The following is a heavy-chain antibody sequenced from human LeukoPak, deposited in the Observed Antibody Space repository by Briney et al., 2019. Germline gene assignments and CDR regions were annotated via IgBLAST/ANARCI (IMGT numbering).Heavy chain of an antibody. J-gene: IGHJ3*02. Sequence: SETLCLTCSVSGGSISSGDYYWSWIRQPPGKGLEWIGYISYSGDTYYNPSLKSRITISVDTSKNQFSLKLSSVTAADTAVYFCARWPWGNEAFDIWGQGTMVTVSS. V-gene: IGHV4-30-4*01. D-gene: IGHD3-16*01. CDR1: GGSISSGDYY. CDR3: ARWPWGNEAFDI. CDR2: ISYSGDT.